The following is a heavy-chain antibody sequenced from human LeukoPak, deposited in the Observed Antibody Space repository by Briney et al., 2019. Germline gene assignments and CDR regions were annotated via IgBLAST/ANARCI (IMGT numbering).Heavy chain of an antibody. V-gene: IGHV3-23*01. J-gene: IGHJ4*02. CDR1: GITFSSYG. Sequence: GGSLRLSCAASGITFSSYGMSWVRQAPGKGLKWVSSISSTGGTTYYADSVKGRFTISRDNSKNTLYLQMNSLRAEDTAVYYCARLGVYYFDYWGQGTLVTVSS. D-gene: IGHD2-8*01. CDR2: ISSTGGTT. CDR3: ARLGVYYFDY.